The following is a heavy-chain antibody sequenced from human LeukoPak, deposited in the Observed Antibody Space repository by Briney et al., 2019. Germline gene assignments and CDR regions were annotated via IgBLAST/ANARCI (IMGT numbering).Heavy chain of an antibody. Sequence: ASVKVSCKASGYTFTSYGISWVRQAPGQGREWMGWISAYNGNTNYAQKLQGRVTMTTDTSTSTAYMELRSLRSDDTAVYYCARVPAKKPIVVLRFLASTNWFDPWGQGTLVTVSS. CDR2: ISAYNGNT. CDR1: GYTFTSYG. D-gene: IGHD3-3*01. J-gene: IGHJ5*02. V-gene: IGHV1-18*01. CDR3: ARVPAKKPIVVLRFLASTNWFDP.